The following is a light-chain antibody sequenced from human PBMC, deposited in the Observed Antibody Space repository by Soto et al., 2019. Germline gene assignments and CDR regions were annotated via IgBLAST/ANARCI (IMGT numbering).Light chain of an antibody. CDR3: QQRSNWPRT. CDR2: DAS. J-gene: IGKJ2*01. V-gene: IGKV3-11*01. Sequence: EIVLTQSPATLSLSPGERATLSCRASQSVSSYLAWYQQKPGQAPRLLIYDASNRATGVPARFSGSGSGTDFTLTISSLEPEDYAGYYCQQRSNWPRTFVQGTNLEIK. CDR1: QSVSSY.